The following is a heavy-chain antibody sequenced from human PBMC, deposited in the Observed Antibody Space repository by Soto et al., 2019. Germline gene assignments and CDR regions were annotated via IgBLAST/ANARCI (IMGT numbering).Heavy chain of an antibody. CDR3: ARFKGCSGGTCYSYFDY. CDR2: ISSDGSNK. J-gene: IGHJ4*02. D-gene: IGHD2-15*01. Sequence: QVQLVESGGGVVQPGRSLRLSCAASGFTFSSYAMHWVRQAPGKGLEWVAVISSDGSNKYYADSVKGRFTISRDNSKNTRYLQMNSLRAEDTAVYYCARFKGCSGGTCYSYFDYWGQGTLVTVSS. CDR1: GFTFSSYA. V-gene: IGHV3-30-3*01.